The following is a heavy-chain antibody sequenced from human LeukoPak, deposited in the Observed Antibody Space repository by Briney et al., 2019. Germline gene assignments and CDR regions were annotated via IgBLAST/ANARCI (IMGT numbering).Heavy chain of an antibody. Sequence: GASVNVSCKASGYTFTNYGINWVGQAPGQGREWMGWISGYNGNTNYAQKLRGRVTMTTDTYRTTRYLEVRDLRSDDTAMHYCARGDYGRNPDYWGQGTLVPVSS. CDR1: GYTFTNYG. J-gene: IGHJ4*02. CDR2: ISGYNGNT. V-gene: IGHV1-18*01. D-gene: IGHD4-23*01. CDR3: ARGDYGRNPDY.